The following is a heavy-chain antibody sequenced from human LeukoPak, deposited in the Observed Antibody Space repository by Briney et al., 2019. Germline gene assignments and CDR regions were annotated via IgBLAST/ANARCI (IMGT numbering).Heavy chain of an antibody. CDR1: GFTFSSYA. CDR3: ARDHGLTYYYDSSGKGFDY. D-gene: IGHD3-22*01. Sequence: PGRSLRLSCAASGFTFSSYAMHWVRQAPGQGLEWMGIINPSGGSTSYAQKFQGRVTMTRDTSTSTVYMELSSLRSEDTAVYYCARDHGLTYYYDSSGKGFDYWGQGTLVTVSS. V-gene: IGHV1-46*01. CDR2: INPSGGST. J-gene: IGHJ4*02.